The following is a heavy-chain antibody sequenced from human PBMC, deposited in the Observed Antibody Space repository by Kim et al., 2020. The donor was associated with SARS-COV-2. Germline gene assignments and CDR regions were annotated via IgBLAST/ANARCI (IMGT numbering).Heavy chain of an antibody. J-gene: IGHJ4*02. V-gene: IGHV1-3*04. CDR1: GYIFSKNG. D-gene: IGHD3-10*01. CDR3: ARGGPFSGSGSPFDY. CDR2: INIGDGNT. Sequence: ASVKVSCKASGYIFSKNGIDWVRQGPGQRLEWMGWINIGDGNTEYSEKFYDRLTITRDTSASASYLDLSRLTSEDSGVYYCARGGPFSGSGSPFDYWGQG.